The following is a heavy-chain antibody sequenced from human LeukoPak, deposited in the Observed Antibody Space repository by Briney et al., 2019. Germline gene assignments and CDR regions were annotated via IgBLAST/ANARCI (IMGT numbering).Heavy chain of an antibody. CDR2: IYYSGNT. J-gene: IGHJ3*02. V-gene: IGHV4-31*03. CDR3: ARSIIDGSAFDI. D-gene: IGHD3-16*02. CDR1: GASTSSADYY. Sequence: SETLSLTCSVDGASTSSADYYSSWIRQHPGKGLEWIGYIYYSGNTYYNPSLKSRVTISVDTSKSQFSLKLSSVTAADTAEYFSARSIIDGSAFDIWGQGTMVTVSS.